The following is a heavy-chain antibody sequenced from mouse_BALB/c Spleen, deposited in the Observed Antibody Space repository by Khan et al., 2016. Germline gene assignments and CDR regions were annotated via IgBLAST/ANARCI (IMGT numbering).Heavy chain of an antibody. J-gene: IGHJ4*01. CDR1: GFDFSRYW. V-gene: IGHV4-2*02. Sequence: EVKLLESGGGLVQPGGSLNLSCAAAGFDFSRYWMSWARQAPGKGQEWIGEINPGSSTINYTPSLKDKFIISRDNAKNTLYLQMSKVRSEDTALSYCARSRYYAMDYWGQGTSVTVSS. CDR2: INPGSSTI. CDR3: ARSRYYAMDY.